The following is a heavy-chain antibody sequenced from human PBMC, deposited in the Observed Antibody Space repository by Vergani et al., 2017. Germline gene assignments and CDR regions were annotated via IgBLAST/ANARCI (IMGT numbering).Heavy chain of an antibody. V-gene: IGHV3-30*02. D-gene: IGHD2-21*02. CDR3: AKMGSVVVTEVAYYFDY. CDR1: GFSFRSNG. CDR2: IRYDGGKT. J-gene: IGHJ4*02. Sequence: QVQLVESGGGVVQPGGSLRLACAASGFSFRSNGMHWVRQAPGKGLERVAFIRYDGGKTYYVDSVKGRFTISRDNSKNTVFLQMNRLRAEDTAVYYCAKMGSVVVTEVAYYFDYWGQGTLVTVSS.